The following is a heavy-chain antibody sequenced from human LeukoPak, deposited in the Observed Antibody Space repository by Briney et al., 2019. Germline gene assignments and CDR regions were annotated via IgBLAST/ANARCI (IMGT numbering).Heavy chain of an antibody. CDR2: ISSDGSST. V-gene: IGHV3-74*01. Sequence: PGGSLRLSCAASGFTFSSYWMHWVRQAPGKGLVWVSRISSDGSSTSYADSVKGRFTISRDNAKNTLYLQMNSLRAEDTAVYYCARAGRADGDYHYFEYWGQGTLVTASS. CDR1: GFTFSSYW. J-gene: IGHJ4*02. D-gene: IGHD4-17*01. CDR3: ARAGRADGDYHYFEY.